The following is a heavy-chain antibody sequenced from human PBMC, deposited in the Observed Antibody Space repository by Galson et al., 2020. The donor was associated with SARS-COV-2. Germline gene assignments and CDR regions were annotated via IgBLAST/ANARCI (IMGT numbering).Heavy chain of an antibody. CDR3: GTGPGARAFDI. Sequence: GESLKISCAASGFIFDELNMHWVRQDPGKGLEWVSNLSRDGGSTYYADSVKGRFTLPRDTSKNSLYLQMNSLKTEDTALYFCGTGPGARAFDIWGQETMVTVSS. V-gene: IGHV3-43*01. J-gene: IGHJ3*02. CDR1: GFIFDELN. CDR2: LSRDGGST.